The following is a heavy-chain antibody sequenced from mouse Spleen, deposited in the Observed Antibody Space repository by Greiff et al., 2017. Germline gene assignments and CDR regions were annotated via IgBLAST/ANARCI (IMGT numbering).Heavy chain of an antibody. CDR2: ISNGGGST. CDR1: GFTFSDYY. D-gene: IGHD2-14*01. Sequence: EVKLVESGGGLVQPGGSLKLSCATSGFTFSDYYMYWVRQTPEKRLEWVAYISNGGGSTYYPDTVKGRFTISRDNAKNTLYLQMSRLKSEDTAMYYCARVGRYDGFFDFGYWGQGTTLTVSS. V-gene: IGHV5-12*02. J-gene: IGHJ2*01. CDR3: ARVGRYDGFFDFGY.